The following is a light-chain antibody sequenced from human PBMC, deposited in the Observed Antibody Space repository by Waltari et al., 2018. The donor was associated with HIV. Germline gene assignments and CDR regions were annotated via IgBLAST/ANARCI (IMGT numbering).Light chain of an antibody. CDR1: SPDIGRHT. CDR2: TNN. Sequence: QPVLPQPPSASGTPGQRVTISCSGSSPDIGRHTGNWYQQRPGTAPRLLIYTNNQRPSGVPDRFSGSKSGTSASLVISGLQSEDEADYFCAAWDDSLNGDVVFGGGTKLTVL. J-gene: IGLJ2*01. CDR3: AAWDDSLNGDVV. V-gene: IGLV1-44*01.